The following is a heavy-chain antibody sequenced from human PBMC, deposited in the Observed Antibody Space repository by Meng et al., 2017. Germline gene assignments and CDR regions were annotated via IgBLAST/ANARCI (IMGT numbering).Heavy chain of an antibody. CDR1: GDSISSSSYY. Sequence: QLQLQGSGPGLVKPPETLSLTCIVSGDSISSSSYYWGWIRQPPGKGLEWIGSIYYSGSTYYNPSLKSRVTISVDTSKNQFSLKLSSVTAADTAVYYCARRDYFDYWGQGTLVTVSS. CDR2: IYYSGST. J-gene: IGHJ4*02. CDR3: ARRDYFDY. V-gene: IGHV4-39*01.